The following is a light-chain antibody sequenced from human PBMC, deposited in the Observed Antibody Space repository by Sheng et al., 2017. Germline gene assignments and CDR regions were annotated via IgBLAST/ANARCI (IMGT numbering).Light chain of an antibody. Sequence: EIVMTQSPATLSVSPGERATLSCRASQSVSSNLVWYQQKPGQAPRLLIYGASTRATGIPARFSGGGSGTGFTLTISSLQSEDFAIYYCQQYNNWPWTFGQGTKVEIK. CDR1: QSVSSN. CDR3: QQYNNWPWT. J-gene: IGKJ1*01. CDR2: GAS. V-gene: IGKV3-15*01.